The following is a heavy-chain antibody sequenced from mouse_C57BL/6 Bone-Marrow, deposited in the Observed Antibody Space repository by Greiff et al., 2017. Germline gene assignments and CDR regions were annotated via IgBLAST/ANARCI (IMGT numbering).Heavy chain of an antibody. V-gene: IGHV1-15*01. Sequence: QVHVKQSGAELVRPGASVTLSCKASGYTFTDYEMHWVKQTPVHGLEWIGAIDPETGGTAYNQKFKGKAILTADKSSSTAYMELRSLTSEDSAVYYCTRCRDYWGQGTTLTVSS. CDR2: IDPETGGT. CDR1: GYTFTDYE. J-gene: IGHJ2*01. CDR3: TRCRDY.